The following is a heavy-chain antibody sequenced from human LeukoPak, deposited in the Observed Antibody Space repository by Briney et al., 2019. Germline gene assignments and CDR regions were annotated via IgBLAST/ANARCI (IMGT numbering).Heavy chain of an antibody. J-gene: IGHJ5*02. CDR2: MNPNSGNT. Sequence: ASVKVSCKASGYTFTSYDINWVRQATGQGLEWLGWMNPNSGNTGYAQKFQGRVTITRNTSITTAYMELSSLTSEDTAVYYCARGRDWLRGFDPWGQGTLVTVSS. CDR1: GYTFTSYD. CDR3: ARGRDWLRGFDP. V-gene: IGHV1-8*03. D-gene: IGHD3/OR15-3a*01.